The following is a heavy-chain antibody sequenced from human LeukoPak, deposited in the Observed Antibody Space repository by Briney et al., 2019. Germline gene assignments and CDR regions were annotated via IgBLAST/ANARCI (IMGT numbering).Heavy chain of an antibody. CDR3: AKDGAGDWPDVFDI. J-gene: IGHJ3*02. CDR1: GFTFRSYA. CDR2: ISGGGGST. V-gene: IGHV3-23*01. Sequence: GGSLRLSCAASGFTFRSYAVSWVRQTPGKGLEWVSSISGGGGSTYYADSVKGRFTISRDNSKNTLYLQMSSLRAEDTVVYYCAKDGAGDWPDVFDIGGQGTMVTVSS. D-gene: IGHD2-21*01.